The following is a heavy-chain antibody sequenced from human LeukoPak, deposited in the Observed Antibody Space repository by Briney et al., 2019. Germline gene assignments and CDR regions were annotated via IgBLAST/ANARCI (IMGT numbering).Heavy chain of an antibody. J-gene: IGHJ3*02. CDR2: INGRDGRT. CDR1: GFTFSNYA. CDR3: ARGEAFAFDM. Sequence: PGRSLRLSCAAPGFTFSNYAMSWVRQAPGKGLEWVSSINGRDGRTYYADSVRGRFSISSDNSKNTLFLQMNSLRAEDTAVYYCARGEAFAFDMWGQGTMVTVSS. V-gene: IGHV3-23*01.